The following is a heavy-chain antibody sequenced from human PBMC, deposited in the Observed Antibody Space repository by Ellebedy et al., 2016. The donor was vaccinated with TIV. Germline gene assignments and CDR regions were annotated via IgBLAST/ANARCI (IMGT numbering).Heavy chain of an antibody. CDR2: IYHSGVS. CDR1: GGSISSHSYY. V-gene: IGHV4-39*01. Sequence: SETLSLXCSVSGGSISSHSYYWGWIRQPPGKGLEWIGSIYHSGVSYDNPSLKSRVTISIDTSKNQFSLRLSSVTAADTAVYYCATILDFDFWSGPPVDVWGKGTTVIVSS. CDR3: ATILDFDFWSGPPVDV. J-gene: IGHJ6*04. D-gene: IGHD3-3*01.